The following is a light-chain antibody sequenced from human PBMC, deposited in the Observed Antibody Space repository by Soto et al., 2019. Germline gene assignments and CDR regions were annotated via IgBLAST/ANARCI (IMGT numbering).Light chain of an antibody. Sequence: DIQMNQSPSSLSASVGDRVSITCRASQSISTWLAWYQQQPGGAPRLLIYDASSLQSGVPSRFSGNGSGTEFTLTISSLQPDDFSSYYCQHYYNYPWTFGQGTKV. CDR3: QHYYNYPWT. CDR2: DAS. J-gene: IGKJ1*01. V-gene: IGKV1-5*01. CDR1: QSISTW.